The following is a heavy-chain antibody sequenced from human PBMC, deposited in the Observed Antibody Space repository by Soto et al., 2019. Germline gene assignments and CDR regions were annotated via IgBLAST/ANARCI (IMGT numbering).Heavy chain of an antibody. CDR3: AIHYGDPL. Sequence: GGSLRLSCAASGFTFSNYYINWVRQAPGKGLEWVSCISSGTTSTYYAESVKGRFTISRDNAKNTLYLQMTSLRAEDTAVYYCAIHYGDPLGGQGTLVTVSS. D-gene: IGHD4-17*01. CDR2: ISSGTTST. CDR1: GFTFSNYY. V-gene: IGHV3-48*04. J-gene: IGHJ4*02.